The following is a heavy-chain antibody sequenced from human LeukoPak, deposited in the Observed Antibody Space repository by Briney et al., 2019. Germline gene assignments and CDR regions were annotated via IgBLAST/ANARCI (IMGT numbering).Heavy chain of an antibody. CDR1: GGSFSGYY. D-gene: IGHD3-22*01. Sequence: KPSETLSLTCAVYGGSFSGYYWSWIRQPPGKGLEWIGEINHSVSTNYNPSLKSRVTISVETSKNQFSLKLSSVTAADTAVYYCARGLSDHDSSGGDYWGQGALVTVSS. CDR2: INHSVST. V-gene: IGHV4-34*01. J-gene: IGHJ4*02. CDR3: ARGLSDHDSSGGDY.